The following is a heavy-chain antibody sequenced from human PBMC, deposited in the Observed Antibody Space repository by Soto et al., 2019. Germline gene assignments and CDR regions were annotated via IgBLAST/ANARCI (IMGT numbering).Heavy chain of an antibody. Sequence: QVQLVESGGGVVQPGRSLRLSCAASGFTFSSYGMHWVRQTPGKGLEWVAIISSDGSNQHYADSVKGRFTISRDDSKNTLVLQMNSLSAEVKALYYCATETPPHWNFDYWGQGTRVTVSS. CDR2: ISSDGSNQ. V-gene: IGHV3-30*03. CDR1: GFTFSSYG. J-gene: IGHJ4*02. D-gene: IGHD3-3*01. CDR3: ATETPPHWNFDY.